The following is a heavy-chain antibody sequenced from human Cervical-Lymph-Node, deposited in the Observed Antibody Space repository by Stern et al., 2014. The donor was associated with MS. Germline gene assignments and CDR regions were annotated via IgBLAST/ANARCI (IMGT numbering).Heavy chain of an antibody. V-gene: IGHV5-51*01. CDR2: IHPRDSNT. CDR1: GYDFAGYW. CDR3: AKLRTTMAVDS. J-gene: IGHJ4*02. D-gene: IGHD4/OR15-4a*01. Sequence: EVQLVESGAEVKKPGGSLKISCTTSGYDFAGYWIGWGRQLPGKGLEWMGIIHPRDSNTRYTPSFQGHVPIPADGSSKTAYLQWSSLRASDTGMYYCAKLRTTMAVDSWGQGTLVIVSS.